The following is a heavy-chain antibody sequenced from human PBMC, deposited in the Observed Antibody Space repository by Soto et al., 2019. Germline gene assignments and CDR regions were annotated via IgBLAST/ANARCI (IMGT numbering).Heavy chain of an antibody. CDR2: ISGSGGST. Sequence: GGSLRLSCAASGFTFSSYAMSWVRQAPGKGLEWVSAISGSGGSTYYADSVKGRFTISRDNSKNTLYLQMNSLRAEDTAVYYCAKDLRPLGGYGSGSYHYGMDVWGQGTTVTVSS. J-gene: IGHJ6*02. CDR1: GFTFSSYA. V-gene: IGHV3-23*01. D-gene: IGHD3-10*01. CDR3: AKDLRPLGGYGSGSYHYGMDV.